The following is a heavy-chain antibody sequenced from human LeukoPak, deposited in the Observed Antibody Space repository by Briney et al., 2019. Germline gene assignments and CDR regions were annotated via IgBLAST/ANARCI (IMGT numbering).Heavy chain of an antibody. D-gene: IGHD5-12*01. J-gene: IGHJ4*02. CDR1: GYTFTSYG. CDR3: ARGVKGGIVATIPFDY. CDR2: ISAYNGNT. Sequence: GASVKISCKASGYTFTSYGISWVRQAPGQGLEWMGWISAYNGNTNYAQKLQGRVTMTTDTSTSTAYMELRSLRSDDTAVYYCARGVKGGIVATIPFDYWGQGTLVTVSS. V-gene: IGHV1-18*01.